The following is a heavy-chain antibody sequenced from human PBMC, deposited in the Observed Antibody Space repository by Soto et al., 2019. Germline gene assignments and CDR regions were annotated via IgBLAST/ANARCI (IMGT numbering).Heavy chain of an antibody. CDR3: ASDGIGGTTFRGYLDY. J-gene: IGHJ4*02. Sequence: QVHLVESGGGVAQPGRSLRLSCAASGSIFTGYGMHWVRQAPGKGLEWVAVIWFDGSNKYYADSVKGRFTISRDNSKNILYLQMNSLRVEDTAVYYCASDGIGGTTFRGYLDYLGQGTLVTVSS. V-gene: IGHV3-33*01. CDR2: IWFDGSNK. D-gene: IGHD1-1*01. CDR1: GSIFTGYG.